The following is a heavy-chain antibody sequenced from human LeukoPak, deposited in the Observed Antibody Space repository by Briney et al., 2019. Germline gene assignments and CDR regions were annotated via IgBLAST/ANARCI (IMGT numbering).Heavy chain of an antibody. Sequence: SETLSLTCTGSGGSISSYYWSWVRQPPGKGLEWIWYIYYSGSTNYNPSLKSPDTISVDTSKNQFSLKLSSVTAADTAVYYGVRGSSGWLYNDYWGQGTLVTVSS. CDR2: IYYSGST. J-gene: IGHJ4*02. V-gene: IGHV4-59*08. CDR3: VRGSSGWLYNDY. D-gene: IGHD6-19*01. CDR1: GGSISSYY.